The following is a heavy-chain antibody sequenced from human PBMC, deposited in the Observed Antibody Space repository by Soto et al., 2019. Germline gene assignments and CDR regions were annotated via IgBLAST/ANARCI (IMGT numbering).Heavy chain of an antibody. Sequence: EVQLLESGGGLAQPGGSRRLSCAASGFTFSSSAMNWVRQAPGKGLEGVSSIRVGGGDTFYADSVRGRFTVSRDISRNTLYLQMNSLRAEDTAIYYCAKCSVGTVRTSGWCNWFDPWGQGTLVTVSS. J-gene: IGHJ5*02. CDR3: AKCSVGTVRTSGWCNWFDP. CDR1: GFTFSSSA. V-gene: IGHV3-23*01. CDR2: IRVGGGDT. D-gene: IGHD6-19*01.